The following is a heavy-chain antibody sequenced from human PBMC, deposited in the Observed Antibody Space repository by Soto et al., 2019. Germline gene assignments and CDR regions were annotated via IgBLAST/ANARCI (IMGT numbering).Heavy chain of an antibody. V-gene: IGHV3-20*01. CDR2: INWNGGST. CDR3: AKAYSSSIYYYYMDV. Sequence: GGSLRLSCAASGFTFDDYGMSWVRQAPGKGLEWVSGINWNGGSTGYADSVKGRFTISRDNAKNSLYLRMNSLRAEDTALYHCAKAYSSSIYYYYMDVWGKGTTVTVSS. CDR1: GFTFDDYG. D-gene: IGHD6-6*01. J-gene: IGHJ6*03.